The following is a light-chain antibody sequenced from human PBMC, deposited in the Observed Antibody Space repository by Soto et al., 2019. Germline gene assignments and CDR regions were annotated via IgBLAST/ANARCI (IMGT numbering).Light chain of an antibody. CDR1: QSVSSN. J-gene: IGKJ5*01. Sequence: EIVMTQSAATLSVSAGERATLSWRASQSVSSNLAWYQQKPGQAPRLLIYGASTRATGIPVRFSGSGFGTDFTLTISSLEAQDSAVYYCQQRSNWPSITFGQGTRLEIK. CDR3: QQRSNWPSIT. V-gene: IGKV3D-15*01. CDR2: GAS.